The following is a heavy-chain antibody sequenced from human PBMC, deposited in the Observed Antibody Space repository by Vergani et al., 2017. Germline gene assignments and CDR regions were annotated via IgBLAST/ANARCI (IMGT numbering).Heavy chain of an antibody. D-gene: IGHD2-8*01. CDR1: GGSFSDYY. J-gene: IGHJ4*02. CDR2: INHSGST. Sequence: QVQLQQWGAGLLKPSETLSLTCDVYGGSFSDYYWNWIRQPPTKGLEWIGEINHSGSTNYNPSLKSRVTISVDTSKNQFSLKLTSVTAADTAVYYCARAYGRMVYALDYWGQGTLVTVSS. V-gene: IGHV4-34*01. CDR3: ARAYGRMVYALDY.